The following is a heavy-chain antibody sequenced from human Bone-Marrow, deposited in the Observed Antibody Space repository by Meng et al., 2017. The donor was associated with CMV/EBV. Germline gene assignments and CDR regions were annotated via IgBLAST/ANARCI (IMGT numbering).Heavy chain of an antibody. CDR3: ARDSSSPDYGMDV. CDR2: IYYSGST. CDR1: GGSISSYY. Sequence: SETLSLTCTVSGGSISSYYWSWIRQPPGKGLEWIGYIYYSGSTNYNPSLKSRVTISVDTSKNQFSLKLSSVTAADTAVYYCARDSSSPDYGMDVWGQGTTVTVSS. D-gene: IGHD6-6*01. J-gene: IGHJ6*02. V-gene: IGHV4-59*12.